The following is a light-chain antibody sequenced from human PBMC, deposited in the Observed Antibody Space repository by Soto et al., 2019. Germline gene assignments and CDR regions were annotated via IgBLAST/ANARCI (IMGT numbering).Light chain of an antibody. CDR2: AAS. Sequence: DIQMTQSPSSLSASVGDRVTITCRASQSISTYLNWYQQKPGKAPKVLIYAASSLQRGVPSRFSGGGSGTDFTLTISSLQPEDFATYYCQQSYSTPWTFGQGTQVQVK. J-gene: IGKJ1*01. CDR1: QSISTY. V-gene: IGKV1-39*01. CDR3: QQSYSTPWT.